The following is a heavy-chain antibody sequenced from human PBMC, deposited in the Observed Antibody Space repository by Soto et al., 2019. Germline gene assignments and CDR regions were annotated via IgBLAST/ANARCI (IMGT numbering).Heavy chain of an antibody. J-gene: IGHJ5*02. D-gene: IGHD2-2*01. V-gene: IGHV1-69*01. CDR2: IIPIFGTA. CDR1: GGTLSSYA. CDR3: ARDIVLVPAAIWGWFDP. Sequence: SVKVSCKASGGTLSSYAISWVRQAPGQTLEWMGGIIPIFGTANYAQKFQGRVTITADESTSTAYMELSSLRSEDTAVYYCARDIVLVPAAIWGWFDPWGQGTLVTVSS.